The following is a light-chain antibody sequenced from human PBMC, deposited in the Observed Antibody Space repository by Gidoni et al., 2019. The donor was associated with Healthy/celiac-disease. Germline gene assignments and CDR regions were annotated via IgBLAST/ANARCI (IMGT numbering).Light chain of an antibody. J-gene: IGKJ2*01. CDR1: PSVLYSSNNKNY. V-gene: IGKV4-1*01. CDR2: WAS. CDR3: QQYYSTPHT. Sequence: DIVMTQSPDSLAVSLGERATINCKSSPSVLYSSNNKNYFAWYQQKPGQPPKLLIYWASTRESGVPDRFRGSGSGTDFTLTISSLQAEDVAVYYCQQYYSTPHTFGQGTKLEIK.